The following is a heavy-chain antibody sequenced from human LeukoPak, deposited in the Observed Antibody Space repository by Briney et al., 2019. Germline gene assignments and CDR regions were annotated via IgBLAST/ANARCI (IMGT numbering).Heavy chain of an antibody. D-gene: IGHD3-22*01. CDR2: INHSGST. V-gene: IGHV4-34*01. J-gene: IGHJ5*02. CDR1: GGSFSGYY. CDR3: AREPGLNYYDSSGYGWFDP. Sequence: SETLSLTCAVYGGSFSGYYWSWIRQPPGKGLEWIGEINHSGSTNYNPSLKSRVTISVDTSKNQFSLKLSSVTAADTAVYYCAREPGLNYYDSSGYGWFDPWGQGTLVTVSS.